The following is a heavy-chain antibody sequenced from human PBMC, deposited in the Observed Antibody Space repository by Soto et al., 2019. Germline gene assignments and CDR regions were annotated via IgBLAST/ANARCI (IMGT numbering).Heavy chain of an antibody. CDR2: ISSDGNNK. D-gene: IGHD2-21*02. Sequence: QVQLVESGGGVLQPGRSLRLSCAASGFTFSNYAMHWVRQAPGKGLEWVTVISSDGNNKYYADSVKGRFTISRDNSKNTLYLQVISLRAEDTAVYYCARERRGGNSGYYLDYWGQGTLVTVSS. V-gene: IGHV3-30-3*01. CDR1: GFTFSNYA. CDR3: ARERRGGNSGYYLDY. J-gene: IGHJ4*02.